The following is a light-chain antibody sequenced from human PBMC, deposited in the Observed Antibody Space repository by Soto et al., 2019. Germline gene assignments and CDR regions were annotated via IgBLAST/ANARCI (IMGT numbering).Light chain of an antibody. J-gene: IGKJ1*01. Sequence: ESVLTQSPGTLSLSPGERATLSCRASQSVSSSYLAWYQQKPGQAPRLLIYGASSGATGIPDRFSGSGSGTDFTLTISRLEPEDFAVYYCQQYGRSLRTFGQGTKVDIK. CDR1: QSVSSSY. CDR2: GAS. CDR3: QQYGRSLRT. V-gene: IGKV3-20*01.